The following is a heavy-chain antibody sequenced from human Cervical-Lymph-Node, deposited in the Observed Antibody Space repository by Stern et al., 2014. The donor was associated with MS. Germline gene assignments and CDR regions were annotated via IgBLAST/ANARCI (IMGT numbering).Heavy chain of an antibody. CDR2: IRRSGGAI. J-gene: IGHJ4*02. V-gene: IGHV3-11*01. D-gene: IGHD2-21*02. Sequence: VQLVESGGGLVRPGGSLRVSCVGSGFSFSDYDMSWIRQAPGKGLEWISYIRRSGGAIYYADSVRGRFTISRDNAKNSLFLQMNSLRAEDTAVYYCGRGDAGDYWGQGTLVTVSP. CDR1: GFSFSDYD. CDR3: GRGDAGDY.